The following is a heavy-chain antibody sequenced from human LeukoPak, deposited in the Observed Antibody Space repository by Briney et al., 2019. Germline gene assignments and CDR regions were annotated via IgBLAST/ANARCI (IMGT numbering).Heavy chain of an antibody. Sequence: GGSQRLSCAASGFTVSSNYMSWVRQAPGKGLEWVSVIYSGGSTYYADSVKGRFAISRDNAQNTLYLQMNSLRAEDTAVYYCAVGSYASFDYWGQGTLVTVSS. V-gene: IGHV3-53*01. D-gene: IGHD3-10*01. CDR2: IYSGGST. CDR3: AVGSYASFDY. J-gene: IGHJ4*02. CDR1: GFTVSSNY.